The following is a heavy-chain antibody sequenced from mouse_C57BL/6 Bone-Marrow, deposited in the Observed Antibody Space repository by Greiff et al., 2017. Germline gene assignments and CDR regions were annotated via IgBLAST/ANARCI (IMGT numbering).Heavy chain of an antibody. CDR1: GFSLTSYG. Sequence: QVQLKESGPGLVAPSQSLSITCTVSGFSLTSYGVDWVRQSPGKGLEWLGVIWGVGSTNYNSALNSRLSISKDNSTSQVFLKMNTLQTDDTAMYYCAGYYGSSDGGFAYWGQGTLVTVSA. J-gene: IGHJ3*01. CDR3: AGYYGSSDGGFAY. V-gene: IGHV2-6*01. CDR2: IWGVGST. D-gene: IGHD1-1*01.